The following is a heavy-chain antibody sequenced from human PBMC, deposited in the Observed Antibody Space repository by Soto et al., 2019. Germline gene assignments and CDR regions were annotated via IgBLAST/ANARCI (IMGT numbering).Heavy chain of an antibody. J-gene: IGHJ3*02. CDR3: ASYQGRVVTAPPAFDI. CDR1: GGTFSSYA. D-gene: IGHD2-21*02. V-gene: IGHV1-69*01. CDR2: IIPIFGTA. Sequence: QVQLVQSGAEVKKPGSSVKVSCKASGGTFSSYAISWVRQAPGQGLEWMGGIIPIFGTANYAQKFQGRVTITAYESTSTAYMELSSLRSEDTAVYYCASYQGRVVTAPPAFDIWGQGTMVTVSS.